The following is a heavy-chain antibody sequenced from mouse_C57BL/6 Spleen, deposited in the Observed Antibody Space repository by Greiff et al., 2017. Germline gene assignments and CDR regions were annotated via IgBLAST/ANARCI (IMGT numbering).Heavy chain of an antibody. CDR2: INPSSGYT. CDR3: ATDLLLRSFDY. Sequence: VQLQQSGAELAKPGASVKLSCKASGYTFTSYWMHWVKQRPGQGLEWIGYINPSSGYTKYNQKFKDKATLTADKSTSTDYMQLSSLTYEDSAFYYCATDLLLRSFDYWGQGTTLTVSS. CDR1: GYTFTSYW. V-gene: IGHV1-7*01. D-gene: IGHD1-1*01. J-gene: IGHJ2*01.